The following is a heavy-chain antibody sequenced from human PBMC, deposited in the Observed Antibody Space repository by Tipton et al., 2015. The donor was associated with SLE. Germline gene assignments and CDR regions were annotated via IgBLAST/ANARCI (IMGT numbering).Heavy chain of an antibody. CDR2: ISSRGSSI. V-gene: IGHV3-48*03. Sequence: SLRLSCAASGFSFSSFEMNWVRQAPGKRLEWVSYISSRGSSIYYADSVKGRFTISRDNAKNSLYLQMNSLRAEDTAVYYCALGFAANWGQGTLVTVSS. J-gene: IGHJ4*02. CDR1: GFSFSSFE. D-gene: IGHD3-16*01. CDR3: ALGFAAN.